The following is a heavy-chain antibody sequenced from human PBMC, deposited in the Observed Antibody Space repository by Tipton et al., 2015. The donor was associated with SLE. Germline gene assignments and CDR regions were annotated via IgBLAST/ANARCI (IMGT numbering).Heavy chain of an antibody. CDR1: GGSFSDYY. Sequence: TLSLTCAIYGGSFSDYYWTWIRQPPGKGLEWIGEITHRGVTNYNPSLKSRVTISVDTSKNQFSLKLSSVTAADTAVYYCARAGGIAARSYYYYYYYMDVWGKGTTVTVSS. D-gene: IGHD6-6*01. CDR3: ARAGGIAARSYYYYYYYMDV. V-gene: IGHV4-34*01. CDR2: ITHRGVT. J-gene: IGHJ6*03.